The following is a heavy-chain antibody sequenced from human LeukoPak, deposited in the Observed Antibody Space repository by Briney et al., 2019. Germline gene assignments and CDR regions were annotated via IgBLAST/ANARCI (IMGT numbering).Heavy chain of an antibody. D-gene: IGHD7-27*01. V-gene: IGHV3-21*01. J-gene: IGHJ6*03. CDR2: ISSSSSYI. CDR3: ARSELGYYYYYMDV. Sequence: PGGSLRLSCAASGFTFSSYAMHWVRQAPGKGLEWVSSISSSSSYIYYADSVKGRFTISRDNAKNSLYLQMNSLRAEDTGVYYCARSELGYYYYYMDVWGKGTTVTVSS. CDR1: GFTFSSYA.